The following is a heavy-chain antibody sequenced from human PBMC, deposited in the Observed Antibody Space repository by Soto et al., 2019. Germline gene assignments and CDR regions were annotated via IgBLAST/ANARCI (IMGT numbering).Heavy chain of an antibody. CDR1: GYTFIGQY. D-gene: IGHD3-3*01. Sequence: ASVKVSCKASGYTFIGQYIHWVRQAPGQGLEWMGIINPSGGGTTYAQQFHGRVVMTSDASTSTVYVELSGLTSEDTALYFCARLIGVHNSQAFWLGYFDYWGQGTLVTVSS. CDR3: ARLIGVHNSQAFWLGYFDY. V-gene: IGHV1-46*01. CDR2: INPSGGGT. J-gene: IGHJ4*02.